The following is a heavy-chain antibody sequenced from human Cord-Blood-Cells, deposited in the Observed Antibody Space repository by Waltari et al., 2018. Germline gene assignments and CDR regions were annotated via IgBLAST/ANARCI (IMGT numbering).Heavy chain of an antibody. D-gene: IGHD3-3*01. Sequence: DINWVRQATGQGLEWMGWMNPNSGNTGYAQKFQGRVTMTRNTSISTAYMELSSLRSEDTAVYYCARGRSGYYDAFDIWGQGTMVTVSS. CDR3: ARGRSGYYDAFDI. J-gene: IGHJ3*02. V-gene: IGHV1-8*01. CDR1: D. CDR2: MNPNSGNT.